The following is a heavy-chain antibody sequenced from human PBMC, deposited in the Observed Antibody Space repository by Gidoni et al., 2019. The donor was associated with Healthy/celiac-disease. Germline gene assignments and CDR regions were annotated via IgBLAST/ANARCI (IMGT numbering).Heavy chain of an antibody. V-gene: IGHV4-39*01. CDR1: GGSISSSSYY. D-gene: IGHD2-15*01. Sequence: QLQLQESGPGLVKPSETLSLTCPVSGGSISSSSYYWGWIRQPPGKGLEWIGSIYYSGSTYYNPSLKSRVTISVDTSKNQFSLKLSSVTAADTAVYYCARQESSSYYNYWGQGTLVTVSS. CDR3: ARQESSSYYNY. J-gene: IGHJ4*02. CDR2: IYYSGST.